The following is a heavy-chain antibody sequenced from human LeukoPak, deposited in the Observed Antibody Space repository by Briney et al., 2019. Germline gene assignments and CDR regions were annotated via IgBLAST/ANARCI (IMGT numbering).Heavy chain of an antibody. J-gene: IGHJ6*03. CDR2: IYTSGST. D-gene: IGHD5/OR15-5a*01. Sequence: SETLSLTCTVSGGSISSYYWSWIRQPAGKGLEWIGRIYTSGSTNYNPSLKSRVTMSVDTSKNQFSLKLSSVTAADTAVYYCLSGPPYYYYMDVWGKGTTVTVSS. CDR3: LSGPPYYYYMDV. V-gene: IGHV4-4*07. CDR1: GGSISSYY.